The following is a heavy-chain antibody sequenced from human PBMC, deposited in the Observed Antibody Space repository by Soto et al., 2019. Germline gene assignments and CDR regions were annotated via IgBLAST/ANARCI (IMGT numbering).Heavy chain of an antibody. Sequence: GGSLRLSCAASGFTFSTYAMSWVRQAPGKGLEWVSVIGEGGFSTQYAASVKGRFTISRDNSKNMLYLQMNSLRSDDTAVYYCARDSITRVSSDVPGMDVWGQGTTVTVSS. CDR2: IGEGGFST. J-gene: IGHJ6*02. V-gene: IGHV3-23*01. CDR1: GFTFSTYA. CDR3: ARDSITRVSSDVPGMDV. D-gene: IGHD3-16*01.